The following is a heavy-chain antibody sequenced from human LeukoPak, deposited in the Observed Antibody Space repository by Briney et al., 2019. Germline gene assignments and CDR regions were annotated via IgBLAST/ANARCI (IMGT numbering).Heavy chain of an antibody. CDR2: TYTSGST. CDR3: ARSTPQYYDSSGYYYTALHLDY. Sequence: SETLSLTCTVSGGFIRSYHWSWIPHPAGKGLEWIGRTYTSGSTNYNPSLKSRVTMSVDTSKILCSLSLSSVTDADTAVYYCARSTPQYYDSSGYYYTALHLDYWGQGTLVTVSS. V-gene: IGHV4-4*07. CDR1: GGFIRSYH. D-gene: IGHD3-22*01. J-gene: IGHJ4*02.